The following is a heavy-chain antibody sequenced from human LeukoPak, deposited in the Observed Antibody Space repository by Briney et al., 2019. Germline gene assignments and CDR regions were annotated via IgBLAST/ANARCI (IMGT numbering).Heavy chain of an antibody. V-gene: IGHV1-3*03. J-gene: IGHJ4*02. CDR3: AKSIPTIAVAVSTRQ. Sequence: ASVKVSCKASGYTFTSYAMHWVRQAPGQRLEWMGWINAGNGNTKYSQEFQGRVTITRDTPASTAYMELSSLRAEDTAVYYCAKSIPTIAVAVSTRQWGQGTLVTVSS. CDR2: INAGNGNT. CDR1: GYTFTSYA. D-gene: IGHD6-19*01.